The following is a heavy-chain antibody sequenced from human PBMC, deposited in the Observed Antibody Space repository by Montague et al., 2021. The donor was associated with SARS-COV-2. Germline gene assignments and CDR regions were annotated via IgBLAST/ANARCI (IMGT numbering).Heavy chain of an antibody. V-gene: IGHV3-23*01. D-gene: IGHD6-13*01. J-gene: IGHJ4*02. CDR1: GFIFSSYA. CDR2: LSGSGTTT. Sequence: SLRLSCAASGFIFSSYAMHWVRQAPGKGLEWVSVLSGSGTTTFHADSVKGRFTISRDNSKNTVYLEMNSLRADDTAVYYCAKARGHGISWYGLDYWGQGALVTVSS. CDR3: AKARGHGISWYGLDY.